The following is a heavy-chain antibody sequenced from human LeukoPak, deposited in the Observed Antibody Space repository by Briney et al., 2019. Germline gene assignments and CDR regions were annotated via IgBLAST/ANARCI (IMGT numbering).Heavy chain of an antibody. Sequence: GSLRLSCAASGFTFSSYWMHWVRQAPGKGLVWVSRINSDGSSTSYADSVKGRFTISRDNAKNTLYLQMNSLRAEDTAVYYCASEDYGDYDTFGYWGQGTLVTVSS. V-gene: IGHV3-74*01. D-gene: IGHD4-17*01. CDR3: ASEDYGDYDTFGY. CDR2: INSDGSST. CDR1: GFTFSSYW. J-gene: IGHJ4*02.